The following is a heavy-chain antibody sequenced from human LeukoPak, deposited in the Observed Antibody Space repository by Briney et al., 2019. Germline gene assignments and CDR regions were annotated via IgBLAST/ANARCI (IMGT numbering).Heavy chain of an antibody. J-gene: IGHJ4*02. Sequence: SETLSLTCAVSGGSISSSNWWSWVRQPPGKGLEWMGEIYHSGSTNYNPSLKSRVTISVDKSKNQFSLKLSSVTAADTAVYYCVRDKRDYYGSGSYYLYFDYWGQGTLVTVSS. CDR1: GGSISSSNW. D-gene: IGHD3-10*01. CDR2: IYHSGST. V-gene: IGHV4-4*02. CDR3: VRDKRDYYGSGSYYLYFDY.